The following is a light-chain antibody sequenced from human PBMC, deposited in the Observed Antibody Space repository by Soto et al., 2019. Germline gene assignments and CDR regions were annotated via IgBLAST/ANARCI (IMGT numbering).Light chain of an antibody. CDR1: SSDVGGYDY. Sequence: QSVLTQPASVSGSPGQSITISCTGTSSDVGGYDYVSWYQHHPGKAPKLMIFEVSNRPSEVSDRFSGSKSGNTASLTISGLQVEDDADYYCNSYATRSPYVLGNGTKVTVL. CDR2: EVS. V-gene: IGLV2-14*01. J-gene: IGLJ1*01. CDR3: NSYATRSPYV.